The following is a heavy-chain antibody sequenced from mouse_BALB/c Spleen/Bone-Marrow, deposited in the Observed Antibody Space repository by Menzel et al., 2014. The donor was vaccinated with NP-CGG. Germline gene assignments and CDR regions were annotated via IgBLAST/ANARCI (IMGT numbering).Heavy chain of an antibody. J-gene: IGHJ4*01. Sequence: EVKLVESGGGLVQPGGSLKLSCAASGFTFSSYGMSWVRQTPDKRLELVATINSNGGSTYYPDSVKGRFTISRDNAKNTLYLQMSSLKSEDTAMYYCARTWAYYAMDYWGQGTSVTVSS. D-gene: IGHD4-1*01. CDR2: INSNGGST. CDR3: ARTWAYYAMDY. CDR1: GFTFSSYG. V-gene: IGHV5-6-3*01.